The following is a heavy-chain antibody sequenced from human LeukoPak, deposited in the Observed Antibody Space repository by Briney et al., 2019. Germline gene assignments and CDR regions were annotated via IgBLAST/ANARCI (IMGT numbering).Heavy chain of an antibody. CDR3: ATRHHSRTYMVPLDS. CDR2: THRSGAT. V-gene: IGHV4-4*01. J-gene: IGHJ4*02. CDR1: GVSISSDNW. Sequence: PAETLSLTCAVYGVSISSDNWWTWVSQPPGKGLEWIGETHRSGATKYNPSLNGRVTISMDNSKNQLSLNLISVTAADTAIYFCATRHHSRTYMVPLDSWGQGTLVTVSS. D-gene: IGHD3-10*01.